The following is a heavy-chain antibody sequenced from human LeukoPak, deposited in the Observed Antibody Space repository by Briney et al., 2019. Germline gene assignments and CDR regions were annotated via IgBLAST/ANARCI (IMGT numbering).Heavy chain of an antibody. CDR1: GFTFSSYS. J-gene: IGHJ3*02. CDR2: ISSSSSYI. Sequence: GGSLGLSCAASGFTFSSYSMNWVRQAPGKGLEWVSSISSSSSYIYYADSVKGRFTISRDNAKNSLYLQMNSLRAEDTAVYYCARDHYSRGAFDIWGQGTMVTVSS. V-gene: IGHV3-21*01. D-gene: IGHD2-15*01. CDR3: ARDHYSRGAFDI.